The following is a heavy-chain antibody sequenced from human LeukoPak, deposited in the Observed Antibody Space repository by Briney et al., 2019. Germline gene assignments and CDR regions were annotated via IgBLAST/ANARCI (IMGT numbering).Heavy chain of an antibody. Sequence: PGGSLRLSCAASGFTFSSYAMSWVRQAPGKGLEWVSAISGSGGSTYYADSVKGRFTISRDNAKNSLYLQMNSLRVEDTAVYYCARGMYDYGSGSYFLDHWGLGTLVTVSS. CDR2: ISGSGGST. V-gene: IGHV3-23*01. J-gene: IGHJ4*02. CDR1: GFTFSSYA. CDR3: ARGMYDYGSGSYFLDH. D-gene: IGHD3-10*01.